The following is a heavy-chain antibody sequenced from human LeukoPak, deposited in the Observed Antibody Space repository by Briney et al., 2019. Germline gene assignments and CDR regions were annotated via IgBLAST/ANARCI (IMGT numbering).Heavy chain of an antibody. CDR3: ARSRFLNYYDSSGYYYANYYFDY. J-gene: IGHJ4*02. Sequence: KSSETLSLTCAVYGGSFSGYYWSWIRQPPGKGLERIGEINHSGSTDYNPSLKSRVTISVDTSKNQFSLKLSSVTAADTAVYYCARSRFLNYYDSSGYYYANYYFDYWGQGTLVTVSS. CDR2: INHSGST. V-gene: IGHV4-34*01. CDR1: GGSFSGYY. D-gene: IGHD3-22*01.